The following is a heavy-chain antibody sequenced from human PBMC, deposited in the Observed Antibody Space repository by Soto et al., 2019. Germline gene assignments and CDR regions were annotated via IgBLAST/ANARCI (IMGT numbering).Heavy chain of an antibody. CDR3: ASHDYGGFGL. Sequence: QLQLQESGPGLVKPSETLSLTCTVSGGSISRSSYFWGWIRQPPGKGLEWIGSIYYSGNTYYNPSLKSRGPISVDTSKSQFSLKLSSVTAADTAVYSCASHDYGGFGLWGQGTLVTVSS. CDR1: GGSISRSSYF. D-gene: IGHD4-17*01. V-gene: IGHV4-39*01. J-gene: IGHJ4*02. CDR2: IYYSGNT.